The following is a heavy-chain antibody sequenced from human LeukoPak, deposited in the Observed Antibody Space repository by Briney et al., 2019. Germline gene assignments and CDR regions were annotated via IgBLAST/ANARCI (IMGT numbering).Heavy chain of an antibody. CDR2: IYTSGST. CDR3: AREAAAGTFYFDY. V-gene: IGHV4-4*07. D-gene: IGHD6-13*01. CDR1: GDSISNYY. J-gene: IGHJ4*02. Sequence: SETLSLTCIVSGDSISNYYLNWIRQPAGKGLEWIGRIYTSGSTNYNPSLKSRVTMSVDTSKNQFSLKLSSVTASDTAVYYCAREAAAGTFYFDYWGQGTLVPVSS.